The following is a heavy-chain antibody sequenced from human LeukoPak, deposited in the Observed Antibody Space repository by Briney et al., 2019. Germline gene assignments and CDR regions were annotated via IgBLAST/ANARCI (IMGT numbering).Heavy chain of an antibody. Sequence: GGSLRLSCAASGFTFSSYTMNWVRQAPGKGLEWVSSITSSSSYIYYADSVKGRFTISRDNAKKSLYLQMNSLRAEDTAVYYCARGSRGNIAAAGHFDYWGQGTLVTVSS. CDR1: GFTFSSYT. V-gene: IGHV3-21*01. CDR3: ARGSRGNIAAAGHFDY. J-gene: IGHJ4*02. CDR2: ITSSSSYI. D-gene: IGHD6-13*01.